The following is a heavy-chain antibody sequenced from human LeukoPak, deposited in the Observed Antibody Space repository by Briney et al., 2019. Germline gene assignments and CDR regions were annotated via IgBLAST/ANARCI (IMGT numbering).Heavy chain of an antibody. D-gene: IGHD3-16*01. CDR2: INGSGVIT. CDR3: AKDSSQGGDYFDS. Sequence: PGGSLRLSCAASEFTFSKYAMNWVRQAPGKGLECVSGINGSGVITFYADSVKGRFTISRDNSKNTLYLQMNSLRAEDTAIYYCAKDSSQGGDYFDSWGQGTLVTVSS. CDR1: EFTFSKYA. V-gene: IGHV3-23*01. J-gene: IGHJ4*02.